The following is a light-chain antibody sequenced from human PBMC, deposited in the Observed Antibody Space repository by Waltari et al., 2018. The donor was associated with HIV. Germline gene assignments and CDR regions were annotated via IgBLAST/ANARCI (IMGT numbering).Light chain of an antibody. CDR2: SNS. J-gene: IGLJ1*01. Sequence: QSVLTQPPSASGTPGQRVTISCSGSSSNIGSNPINWYRQLPGTAPKLPIYSNSQGTSRVADLFSGSKSGTSASLAISGLQSEDEADYYCAAWDDSLHGYVFGTGTKVTVV. V-gene: IGLV1-44*01. CDR1: SSNIGSNP. CDR3: AAWDDSLHGYV.